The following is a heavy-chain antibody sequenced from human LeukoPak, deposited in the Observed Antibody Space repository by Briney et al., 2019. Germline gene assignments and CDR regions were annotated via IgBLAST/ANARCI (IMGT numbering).Heavy chain of an antibody. J-gene: IGHJ4*02. CDR3: ARIPTDNDPEGGVY. CDR1: GYTFTSYG. V-gene: IGHV1-18*01. CDR2: ISAYNGNT. D-gene: IGHD1-1*01. Sequence: GASVKVSCKASGYTFTSYGISWVRQAPGQGLEWMGWISAYNGNTNYAQKLQGRVTMTTDTSTSTAYMELRSLRSDDTAVYYCARIPTDNDPEGGVYWGQGTLVTVSS.